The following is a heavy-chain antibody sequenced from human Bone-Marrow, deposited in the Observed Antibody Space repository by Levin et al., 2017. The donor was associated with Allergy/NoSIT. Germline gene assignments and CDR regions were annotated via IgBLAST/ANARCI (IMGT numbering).Heavy chain of an antibody. D-gene: IGHD1-14*01. CDR1: GFTFRSYA. CDR3: AKGQVARTTARSLDY. Sequence: GGSLRLSCAGSGFTFRSYAMSWVRQAPGKGLEWVSGISGGGGSTYYADSVKGRFTISRDNPQNTLYLQMNSLRAEDTAVYYCAKGQVARTTARSLDYWGQGTLVTVSS. CDR2: ISGGGGST. J-gene: IGHJ4*02. V-gene: IGHV3-23*01.